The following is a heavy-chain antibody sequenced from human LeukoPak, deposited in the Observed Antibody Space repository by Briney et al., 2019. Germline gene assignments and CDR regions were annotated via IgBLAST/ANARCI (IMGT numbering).Heavy chain of an antibody. D-gene: IGHD1-26*01. J-gene: IGHJ3*02. V-gene: IGHV3-13*01. CDR1: GFPFSDYD. Sequence: GGSLRLSCVVSGFPFSDYDMHWVRQGAGKGLEWVSAISIGGDTYYTGSVKGRFSISREKARNSFYLQMNNLRAGDTAIYYCARARVGAGLVFDIWGKGTRV. CDR2: ISIGGDT. CDR3: ARARVGAGLVFDI.